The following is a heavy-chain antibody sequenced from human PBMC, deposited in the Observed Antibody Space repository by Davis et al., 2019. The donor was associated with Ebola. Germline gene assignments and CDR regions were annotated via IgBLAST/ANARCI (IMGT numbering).Heavy chain of an antibody. CDR3: ARGLCCLNKNYGMDV. D-gene: IGHD3-16*01. CDR2: IKQDGSEK. V-gene: IGHV3-7*01. CDR1: GFTFSSYW. Sequence: GESLKISCAASGFTFSSYWMSWVRQAPGKGLEWVANIKQDGSEKYYVDSVKGRFTISRDNAKNSLYLQMNSLRAEDTAVYYCARGLCCLNKNYGMDVWGQGTTVTVSS. J-gene: IGHJ6*02.